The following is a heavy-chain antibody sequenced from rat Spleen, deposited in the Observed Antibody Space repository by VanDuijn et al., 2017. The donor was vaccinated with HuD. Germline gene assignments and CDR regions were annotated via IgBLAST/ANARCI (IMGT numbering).Heavy chain of an antibody. J-gene: IGHJ3*01. CDR1: GYSIPSNY. CDR2: IDYSGRT. Sequence: EVQLQESGPGLVKPSQSLSFTCSGTGYSIPSNYWGWIRKFPGNKMEWMGYIDYSGRTSYNPSLKSRISITRDTSKNQFFLQLNSVTTEDTATYYCTRGLSMSSTNYYYALFAYWGQGTLVTVSS. CDR3: TRGLSMSSTNYYYALFAY. V-gene: IGHV3-1*01. D-gene: IGHD1-6*01.